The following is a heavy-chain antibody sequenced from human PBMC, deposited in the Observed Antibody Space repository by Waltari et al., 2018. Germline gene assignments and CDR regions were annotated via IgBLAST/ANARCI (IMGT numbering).Heavy chain of an antibody. CDR1: GYSISSGYY. CDR3: AREVGREGPMIVVVIPYFDY. J-gene: IGHJ4*02. CDR2: IYHSGST. D-gene: IGHD3-22*01. V-gene: IGHV4-38-2*02. Sequence: QVQLQESGPGLVKPSETLSLTCAVSGYSISSGYYWGWIRQPPGKGMEWIGSIYHSGSTYYNPSLKSRVTISVDTSKNQFSLKLSSVTAADTAVYYCAREVGREGPMIVVVIPYFDYWGQGTLVTVSS.